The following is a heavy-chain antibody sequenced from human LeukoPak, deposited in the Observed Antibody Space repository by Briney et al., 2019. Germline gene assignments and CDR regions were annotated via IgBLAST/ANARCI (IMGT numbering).Heavy chain of an antibody. V-gene: IGHV4-4*07. D-gene: IGHD3-22*01. CDR3: AREVRSSGYSLDY. Sequence: SETLSLTCTVSGDSISSYYGSWLRQPAGKGLEWLGRIYSSGSTNYNPSLKSRVTMSVDTSKNQFSLKLRSVTAADTAVYYCAREVRSSGYSLDYWGQGTLVTVSS. J-gene: IGHJ4*02. CDR2: IYSSGST. CDR1: GDSISSYY.